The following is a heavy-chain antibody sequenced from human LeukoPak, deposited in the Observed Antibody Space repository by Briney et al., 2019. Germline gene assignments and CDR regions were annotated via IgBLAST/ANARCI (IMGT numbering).Heavy chain of an antibody. CDR1: GFTFSSYA. D-gene: IGHD6-19*01. Sequence: ESLKISCAASGFTFSSYAMSWIRQPPGKGLEWIGYIYYSGSTNYNPSLKSRVTISVDTSKNQFSLKLSSVTAADTAVYYCARAGIAVAAPDYWGQGTLVTVSS. J-gene: IGHJ4*02. V-gene: IGHV4-59*01. CDR2: IYYSGST. CDR3: ARAGIAVAAPDY.